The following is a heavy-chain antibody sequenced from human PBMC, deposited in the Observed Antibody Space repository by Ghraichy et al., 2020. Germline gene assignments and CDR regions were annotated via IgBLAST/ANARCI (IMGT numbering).Heavy chain of an antibody. Sequence: GESLRLSCAASGFTFSSYSMNWVRQAPGKGLEWVSSISSSSSYIYYADSVKGRFTISRDNAKNSLYLQMNSLRAEDTAVYYCARDRRSGSGLGGWGQGTLVTVSS. V-gene: IGHV3-21*01. CDR3: ARDRRSGSGLGG. J-gene: IGHJ4*02. D-gene: IGHD6-19*01. CDR1: GFTFSSYS. CDR2: ISSSSSYI.